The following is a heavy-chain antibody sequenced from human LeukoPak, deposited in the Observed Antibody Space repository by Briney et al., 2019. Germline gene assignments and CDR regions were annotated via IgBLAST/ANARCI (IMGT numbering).Heavy chain of an antibody. CDR3: AKEDPTIFGY. V-gene: IGHV3-30*02. J-gene: IGHJ4*02. CDR1: GFTFSSYG. D-gene: IGHD3-3*01. Sequence: GGSLRLSCAASGFTFSSYGMHWVRQAPGKGLEWVAFIRYDGSNKYYADSVKGRFTISRDNSKNTLYLQMNSPRAEDTAVYYCAKEDPTIFGYWGQGTLVTVSS. CDR2: IRYDGSNK.